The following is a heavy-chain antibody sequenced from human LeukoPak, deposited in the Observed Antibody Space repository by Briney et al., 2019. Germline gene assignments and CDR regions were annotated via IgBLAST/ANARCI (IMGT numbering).Heavy chain of an antibody. J-gene: IGHJ5*02. CDR1: GYKFVNYG. CDR3: ARGTCSSTSCPLGWFDP. D-gene: IGHD2-2*01. CDR2: MNPNSGNT. Sequence: ASVKVSCKASGYKFVNYGISWVRQAPGQGLEWMGWMNPNSGNTGYAQKFQGRVTMTRNTSISTAYMELSSLRSEDTAVYYCARGTCSSTSCPLGWFDPWGQGTLVTVSS. V-gene: IGHV1-8*02.